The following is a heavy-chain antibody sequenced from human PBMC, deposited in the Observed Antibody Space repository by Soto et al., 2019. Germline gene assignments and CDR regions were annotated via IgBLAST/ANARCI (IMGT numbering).Heavy chain of an antibody. CDR1: GYNFAGYR. CDR2: IYPSDSDT. V-gene: IGHV5-51*01. D-gene: IGHD3-3*01. Sequence: GESLKISCKGSGYNFAGYRIAWVRQMPGKGLELMGIIYPSDSDTRYRPSFQGQVTISADKSISSAYLQWSSLRASDTAMYYCARGGVSTHTFDYWGQGTPVTVSS. CDR3: ARGGVSTHTFDY. J-gene: IGHJ4*02.